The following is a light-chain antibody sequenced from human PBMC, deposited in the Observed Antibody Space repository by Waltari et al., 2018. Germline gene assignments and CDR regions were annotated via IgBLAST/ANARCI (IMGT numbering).Light chain of an antibody. CDR2: VVA. CDR3: NSYTVSSAVI. Sequence: QSALTQPASVSGSPGQSITISCTGTSSDIGVYNHVSWYQQHPGKAPKLILYVVAYRPSGVSDRFSGSKSGNTASLTISGLQAEDEADYYCNSYTVSSAVIFGGGTRLTVL. V-gene: IGLV2-14*03. J-gene: IGLJ2*01. CDR1: SSDIGVYNH.